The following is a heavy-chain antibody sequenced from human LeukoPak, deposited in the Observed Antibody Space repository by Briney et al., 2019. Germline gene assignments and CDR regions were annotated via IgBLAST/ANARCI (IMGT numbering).Heavy chain of an antibody. Sequence: ASVKVSCKASGYTFTSYDINWVRQATGQGLEWTGWMNPNSGNTGYAQKFQGRVTMTRNTSISTAYMELSSLRSEDTAVYYCARALPRYTVSIYSWPRFDPWGQGTLVTVSS. J-gene: IGHJ5*02. CDR2: MNPNSGNT. CDR1: GYTFTSYD. D-gene: IGHD5-18*01. V-gene: IGHV1-8*01. CDR3: ARALPRYTVSIYSWPRFDP.